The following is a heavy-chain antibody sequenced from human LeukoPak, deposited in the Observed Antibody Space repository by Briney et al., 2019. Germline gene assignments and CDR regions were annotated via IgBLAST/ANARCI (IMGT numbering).Heavy chain of an antibody. Sequence: SVKVSCKASGGTFSSYAHSWVRHPPGQGLEWMGRLLPILGIANYAQKFQGRVTITADKPTSTAYMELSSLRSEDTAVYYCARDHTRSRVDPWGQGTLVTVSS. CDR2: LLPILGIA. CDR3: ARDHTRSRVDP. J-gene: IGHJ5*02. D-gene: IGHD6-19*01. CDR1: GGTFSSYA. V-gene: IGHV1-69*04.